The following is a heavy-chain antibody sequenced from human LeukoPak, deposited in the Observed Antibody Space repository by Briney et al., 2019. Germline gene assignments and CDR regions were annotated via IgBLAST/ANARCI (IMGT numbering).Heavy chain of an antibody. CDR3: ARGPADCSGGSCSTPYYYYYYGMDV. D-gene: IGHD2-15*01. J-gene: IGHJ6*02. V-gene: IGHV4-34*01. Sequence: KPSETLSLTCAVYGGSFSGYYWSWIRQPPGKGLGWIGEINHSGSTNYNPSIKRRVPISVDTSKNQFSLKLSSVTAADTAVYYCARGPADCSGGSCSTPYYYYYYGMDVWGQGTTVTVSS. CDR2: INHSGST. CDR1: GGSFSGYY.